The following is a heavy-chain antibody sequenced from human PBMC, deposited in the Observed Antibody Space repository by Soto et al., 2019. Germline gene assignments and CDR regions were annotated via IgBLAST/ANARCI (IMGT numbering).Heavy chain of an antibody. V-gene: IGHV3-23*01. D-gene: IGHD6-19*01. J-gene: IGHJ4*02. CDR1: GFTFGNYA. CDR2: ITTGGGST. Sequence: SLRLSCAASGFTFGNYAMSWVRQAPGKGLECVPTITTGGGSTYYADSVEGRLTISRDNSKSTLYLQMISLRAEDTAVYYCAKDRGGSGWRFDYWGQGTLVTVSS. CDR3: AKDRGGSGWRFDY.